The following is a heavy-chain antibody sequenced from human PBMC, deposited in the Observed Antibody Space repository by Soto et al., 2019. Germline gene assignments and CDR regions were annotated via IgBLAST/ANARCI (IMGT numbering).Heavy chain of an antibody. J-gene: IGHJ6*02. Sequence: PGGSLRLSCAACEFTVSSNYMNWVHQAPGKGLDCVSTIYSGGSTYYADSVKGRFTISRDNSKNTLYLQMNNLRAEDTAVYYCAGRVVATNYGMDVWGQGTTVTVSS. CDR3: AGRVVATNYGMDV. CDR1: EFTVSSNY. CDR2: IYSGGST. V-gene: IGHV3-53*01. D-gene: IGHD1-26*01.